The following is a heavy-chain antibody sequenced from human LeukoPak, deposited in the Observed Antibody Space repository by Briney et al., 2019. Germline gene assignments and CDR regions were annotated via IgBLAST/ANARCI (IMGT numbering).Heavy chain of an antibody. CDR1: GFTFSSYG. Sequence: GRSLRLSSAASGFTFSSYGMHWVRQAPGKGLEWVAVIWYDGSNKYYADSVKGRFTISRDNSKNTLYLQMNSLRAEDTAVYYCARDVGLLWFGESPAGFDYWGQGTLVTVSS. CDR3: ARDVGLLWFGESPAGFDY. J-gene: IGHJ4*02. D-gene: IGHD3-10*01. CDR2: IWYDGSNK. V-gene: IGHV3-33*01.